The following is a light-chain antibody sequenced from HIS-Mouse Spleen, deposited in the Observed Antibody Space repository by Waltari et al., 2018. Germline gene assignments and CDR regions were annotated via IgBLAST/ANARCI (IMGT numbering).Light chain of an antibody. J-gene: IGKJ1*01. Sequence: DIQMTQSPSSLSASVGDRVTITCRASQSISSYLNWYQQKPGKAPKLLIYDASSLQSGVPSRCSGSGSGTDFTITISSLQPEDFATYYCQQSYSTPRTFGQGTKVEIK. CDR3: QQSYSTPRT. CDR2: DAS. CDR1: QSISSY. V-gene: IGKV1-39*01.